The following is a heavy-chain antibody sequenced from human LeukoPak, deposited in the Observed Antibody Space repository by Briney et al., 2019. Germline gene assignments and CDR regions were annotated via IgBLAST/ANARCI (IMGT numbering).Heavy chain of an antibody. D-gene: IGHD2/OR15-2a*01. V-gene: IGHV4-34*01. CDR3: ARGFYGGLGY. CDR1: GFTFSNYA. Sequence: SGGSLRLSCAASGFTFSNYAMSWVRQAPGKGLEWIGEINHSGSTNYNPSLKSRVTISVDTSKNQFSLKLSSVTAADTAVYYCARGFYGGLGYWGQGTLVTVSS. CDR2: INHSGST. J-gene: IGHJ4*02.